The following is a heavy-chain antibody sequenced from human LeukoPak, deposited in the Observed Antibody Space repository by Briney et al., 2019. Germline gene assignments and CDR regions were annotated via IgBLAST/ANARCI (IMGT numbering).Heavy chain of an antibody. J-gene: IGHJ1*01. D-gene: IGHD3-10*01. CDR3: ARDPGPQWFGELSGYFQH. CDR1: GFTFRTYS. V-gene: IGHV3-21*06. Sequence: GGSLRLSCAASGFTFRTYSMNWVRQAPGKGLEWVSSISSTSTYIYYADSMKGRFIISRDNARNSLYLEMNSLRAEDTAVYYCARDPGPQWFGELSGYFQHWGQGTLVTVSS. CDR2: ISSTSTYI.